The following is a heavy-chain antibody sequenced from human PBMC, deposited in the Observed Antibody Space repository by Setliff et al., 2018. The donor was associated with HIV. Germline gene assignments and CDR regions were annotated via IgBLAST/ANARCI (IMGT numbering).Heavy chain of an antibody. CDR1: GGTSSTHA. J-gene: IGHJ3*02. Sequence: SVKVSCKASGGTSSTHAMNWVRQAPGRGLEWMGQIISVLEITDYAQKFQGRVTITADESTSTFYLELSGLRSDDTAVYYCAGPRGDEAFDIWGQGTMVTVSS. CDR3: AGPRGDEAFDI. D-gene: IGHD3-10*01. CDR2: IISVLEIT. V-gene: IGHV1-69*10.